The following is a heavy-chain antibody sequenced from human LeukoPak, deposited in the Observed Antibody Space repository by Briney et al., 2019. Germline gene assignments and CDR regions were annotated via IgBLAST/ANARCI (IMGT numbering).Heavy chain of an antibody. CDR1: GYTLTGYY. D-gene: IGHD3-3*01. Sequence: VASEKVSCKASGYTLTGYYMHWVRQAPGQGLEWMGWINPNSGGTNYAQKFQGRVTMTRDTSISTAYMELSRLGSDDTAVYYCARDGASGYLADYWGQGTLVTVSS. CDR3: ARDGASGYLADY. CDR2: INPNSGGT. J-gene: IGHJ4*02. V-gene: IGHV1-2*02.